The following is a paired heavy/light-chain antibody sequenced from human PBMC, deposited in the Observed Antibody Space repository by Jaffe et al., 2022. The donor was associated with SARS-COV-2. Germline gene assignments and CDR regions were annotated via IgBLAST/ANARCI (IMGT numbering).Heavy chain of an antibody. V-gene: IGHV3-9*01. Sequence: EVQLVESGGGLVQPGRSLRLSCAASGFTFDAYAMHWVRQAPGKGLEWVSGISWSSGSIVYADSVKGRFTISRDNAKNSLYLQMNSLRAEDTALYYCAKAGGVSSLGDYFDYWGQGTLVTVSS. D-gene: IGHD6-6*01. CDR1: GFTFDAYA. CDR2: ISWSSGSI. CDR3: AKAGGVSSLGDYFDY. J-gene: IGHJ4*02.
Light chain of an antibody. J-gene: IGLJ1*01. V-gene: IGLV2-14*01. Sequence: QSALTQPASVSGSPGQSITISCTGTSSDVGGYNYVSWYQQHPGKAPKLMIYEVSNRPSGVSNRFSGSKSGNTASLTISGLQAEDEADYYCSSYTSSSTLYIFGTGTKVTVL. CDR3: SSYTSSSTLYI. CDR2: EVS. CDR1: SSDVGGYNY.